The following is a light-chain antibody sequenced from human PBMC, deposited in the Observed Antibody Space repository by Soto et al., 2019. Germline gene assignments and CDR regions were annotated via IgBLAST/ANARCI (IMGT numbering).Light chain of an antibody. CDR1: QSVSSY. J-gene: IGKJ4*01. V-gene: IGKV3-11*01. CDR2: DAS. Sequence: EIVLTQSPATLSLSPGERATLSCRASQSVSSYLAWYQQKPGQAPRLLIYDASNRATGIPARFSDSVSGTDFTLTISSPEPEDFAVYYGQQRSNWPLTFGGGTKVEIK. CDR3: QQRSNWPLT.